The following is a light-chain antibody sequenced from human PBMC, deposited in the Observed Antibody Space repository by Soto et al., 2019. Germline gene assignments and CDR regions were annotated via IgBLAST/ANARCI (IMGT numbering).Light chain of an antibody. CDR3: QHYNNWPIT. V-gene: IGKV3D-15*01. J-gene: IGKJ5*01. Sequence: EIVMTQSPATLSVSPGERATLSCRASQSVSRNLAWYQQKPGQAPRLLIYDASTRATGTPARFSGSGSGTKYTLSISSLQSEDFTVYYCQHYNNWPITFGQGTRLE. CDR1: QSVSRN. CDR2: DAS.